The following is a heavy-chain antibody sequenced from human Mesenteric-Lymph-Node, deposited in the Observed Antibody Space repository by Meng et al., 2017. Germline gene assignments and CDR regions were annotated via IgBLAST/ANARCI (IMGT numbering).Heavy chain of an antibody. CDR2: IDYSGSA. Sequence: GSLRPSCTVSGDSISTYYWSWIRQPPGRGLEWIGYIDYSGSANYNPSLKSRVTISVDTYKNQFSLKLNSVTAADTAVYYCAREWSSTYGKLDYWGQGTLVTVSS. J-gene: IGHJ4*02. CDR1: GDSISTYY. V-gene: IGHV4-59*13. CDR3: AREWSSTYGKLDY. D-gene: IGHD3-10*01.